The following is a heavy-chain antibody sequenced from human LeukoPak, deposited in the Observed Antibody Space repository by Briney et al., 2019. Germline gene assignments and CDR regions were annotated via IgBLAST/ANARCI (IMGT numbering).Heavy chain of an antibody. D-gene: IGHD2/OR15-2a*01. Sequence: GWSLRLSCATSGFTFSRHWMSWVRQAPGKGPEWVANIKQDGSERYYVGSVKGRFTISRDNAENSLYLQMNSLRAEDTAIYYCARDGGHSTDLDYWGQGTLVTVSS. CDR2: IKQDGSER. CDR3: ARDGGHSTDLDY. J-gene: IGHJ4*02. CDR1: GFTFSRHW. V-gene: IGHV3-7*01.